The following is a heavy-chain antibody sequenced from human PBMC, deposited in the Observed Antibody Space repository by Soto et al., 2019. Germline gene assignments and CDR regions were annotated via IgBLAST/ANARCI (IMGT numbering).Heavy chain of an antibody. V-gene: IGHV3-23*01. Sequence: EVQLLESGGGLVQPGGSLRLSCAASGFTFSSYAMSWVRQAPGKGLEWVSAISGSGGSTYYADSVKGRFTISRDNSKNTLYRQMNSLRAEDTAVYYCAIVVVRGPDAFDIWGQGTMVTVSS. J-gene: IGHJ3*02. CDR2: ISGSGGST. CDR1: GFTFSSYA. D-gene: IGHD3-10*01. CDR3: AIVVVRGPDAFDI.